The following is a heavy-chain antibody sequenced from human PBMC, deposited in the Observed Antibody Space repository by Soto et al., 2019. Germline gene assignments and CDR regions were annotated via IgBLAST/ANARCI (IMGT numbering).Heavy chain of an antibody. D-gene: IGHD3-3*01. V-gene: IGHV4-39*01. CDR1: GGSISSSSYY. Sequence: PSETLSLTCTVSGGSISSSSYYWGWIRQPPGKGLEWIGSIYYSGSTYYNPSLKSRVTISVDTSKNQFSLKLSSVTAADTAVYYCARHPRDSFWSGYYVFRYWGQGTLVTVSS. CDR2: IYYSGST. CDR3: ARHPRDSFWSGYYVFRY. J-gene: IGHJ4*02.